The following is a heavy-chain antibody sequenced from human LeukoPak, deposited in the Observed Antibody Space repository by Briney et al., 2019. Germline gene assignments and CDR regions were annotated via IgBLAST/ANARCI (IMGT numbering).Heavy chain of an antibody. CDR3: ARGASIAVAGTRGYYFDY. J-gene: IGHJ4*02. CDR1: GFTFSSSG. CDR2: IWYDGSNK. V-gene: IGHV3-33*01. D-gene: IGHD6-19*01. Sequence: VQPGRSLRLSCAASGFTFSSSGMHWVRQAPGKGLEWVAVIWYDGSNKYYADSVKGRFTISRDNSKNTLYLQMNSLRAEDTAVYYCARGASIAVAGTRGYYFDYWGQGTLVTVSS.